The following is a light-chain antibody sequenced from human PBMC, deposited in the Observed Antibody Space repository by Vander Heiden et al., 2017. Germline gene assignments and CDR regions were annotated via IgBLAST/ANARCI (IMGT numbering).Light chain of an antibody. CDR3: ATWDDSLNGYV. Sequence: QSVLTQPPSASGTPGQRVTISCSGSSSNIGSSTVSWYQQLPGAAPKLLIYSNNQRPSGVPDRFSGSKSGTSASLAISGLQSDDEADYYCATWDDSLNGYVFATGTKVTVL. J-gene: IGLJ1*01. CDR2: SNN. CDR1: SSNIGSST. V-gene: IGLV1-44*01.